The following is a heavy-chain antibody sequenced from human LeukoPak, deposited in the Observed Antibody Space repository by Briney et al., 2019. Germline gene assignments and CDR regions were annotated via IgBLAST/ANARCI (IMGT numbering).Heavy chain of an antibody. Sequence: KCGGSVRLSCAASGFTFSSYSMNWVRQAPGKGLEWVSSISSSSSYIYYADSVKGRFTISRDNAKNSLYLQMNSLRAEDTAVYYCARDMAVGSFDYWGQGTLVTDSS. V-gene: IGHV3-21*01. CDR2: ISSSSSYI. D-gene: IGHD6-19*01. J-gene: IGHJ4*02. CDR3: ARDMAVGSFDY. CDR1: GFTFSSYS.